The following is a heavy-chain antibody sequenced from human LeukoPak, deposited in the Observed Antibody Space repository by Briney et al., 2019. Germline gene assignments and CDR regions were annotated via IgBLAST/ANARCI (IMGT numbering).Heavy chain of an antibody. J-gene: IGHJ4*02. D-gene: IGHD2-2*01. CDR2: IYYSGST. CDR1: GGSISSYS. Sequence: PSETLSLTCTVSGGSISSYSWSWIRQPPGKGLEWIGDIYYSGSTNYNPSLKSRVTISVDTSKNQFSLKLSSVTAADTAVYYCARGGGIVVVPAAMSFDYWGQGTLVTVSS. V-gene: IGHV4-59*01. CDR3: ARGGGIVVVPAAMSFDY.